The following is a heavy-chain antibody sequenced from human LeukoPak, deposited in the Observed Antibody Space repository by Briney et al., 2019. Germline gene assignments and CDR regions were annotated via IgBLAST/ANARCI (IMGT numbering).Heavy chain of an antibody. D-gene: IGHD6-13*01. Sequence: ASVKVSCKASGYTFTGYYMHWVRQAPGQGLEWMGWINPNSGGTNYAQKFQGRVTMTRDTSISTAYMELSRLRSDDTAVYYCARGLAAAFYYYYMDVWGKGTTVTVSS. V-gene: IGHV1-2*02. CDR3: ARGLAAAFYYYYMDV. CDR1: GYTFTGYY. J-gene: IGHJ6*03. CDR2: INPNSGGT.